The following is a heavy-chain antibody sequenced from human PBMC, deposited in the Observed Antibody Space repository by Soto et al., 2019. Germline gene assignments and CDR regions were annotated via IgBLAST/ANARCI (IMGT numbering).Heavy chain of an antibody. CDR2: INPNSGGT. Sequence: ASVKVSCKDSGYTFTGYDMHWVRQAPGQGLEWMGWINPNSGGTNYAQKFQGRVTMTRDTSISTAYMELSRLRSDDTAVYYCAREIREYGDPYYFDYWGQGTLVTVSS. V-gene: IGHV1-2*02. CDR1: GYTFTGYD. J-gene: IGHJ4*02. D-gene: IGHD4-17*01. CDR3: AREIREYGDPYYFDY.